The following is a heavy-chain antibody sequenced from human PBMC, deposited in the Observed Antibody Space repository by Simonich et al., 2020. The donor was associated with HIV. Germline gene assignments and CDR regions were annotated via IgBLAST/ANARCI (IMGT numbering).Heavy chain of an antibody. D-gene: IGHD6-19*01. V-gene: IGHV3-73*01. J-gene: IGHJ3*02. CDR2: IGSKAHSYAT. Sequence: EVQLLESGGCLVQPGGSLRLSCEASGFTFSSYAMSWVRQAPGKGLEWVGRIGSKAHSYATAYGASVKGRFTISRDDSKNTAYLQMNSLKTEDTAVYYCTRGLIAVADRDAFDIWGQGTMVTVSS. CDR1: GFTFSSYA. CDR3: TRGLIAVADRDAFDI.